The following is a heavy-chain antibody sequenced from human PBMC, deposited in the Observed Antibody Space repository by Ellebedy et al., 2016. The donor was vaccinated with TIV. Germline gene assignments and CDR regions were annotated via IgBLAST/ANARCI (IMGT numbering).Heavy chain of an antibody. Sequence: LSLTCXASGFIFSNYRMNWVRQTPGKGLEWVSSISDSGSYVSYTDSVKGRFTISRDNAKNALYLQINSLRVEDAGTYYCVKNNGGSGPNWFAPWGQGTLVTVSS. V-gene: IGHV3-21*01. CDR3: VKNNGGSGPNWFAP. CDR1: GFIFSNYR. CDR2: ISDSGSYV. D-gene: IGHD2-8*01. J-gene: IGHJ5*02.